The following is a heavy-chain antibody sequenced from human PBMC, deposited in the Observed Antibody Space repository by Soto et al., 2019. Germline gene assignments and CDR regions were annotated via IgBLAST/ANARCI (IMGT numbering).Heavy chain of an antibody. CDR2: IDHNGVA. CDR3: ARMNRDYYYYGMDV. Sequence: MSLTCGVSGDSISSSKWWTWVRQTPGKGLEWIGKIDHNGVANYNPSLEGRITISKDNSKNQIFLKVTSVTAADSAVYYCARMNRDYYYYGMDVWGQGATVTVSS. V-gene: IGHV4-4*02. CDR1: GDSISSSKW. J-gene: IGHJ6*02.